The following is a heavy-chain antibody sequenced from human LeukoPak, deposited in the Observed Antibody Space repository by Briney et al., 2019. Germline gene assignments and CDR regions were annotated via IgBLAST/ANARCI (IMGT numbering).Heavy chain of an antibody. Sequence: PSETLSLTCTVSGGSISSYYWSWIRQPPGKGLEWIGYIYYSGSTNYNPSLKSRVTISVDTSKNQFSLKLSSVTAADTAVYYCARHSYGSGSYYPDRGNWFDPWGQGTLVTVSS. CDR3: ARHSYGSGSYYPDRGNWFDP. D-gene: IGHD3-10*01. V-gene: IGHV4-59*08. CDR2: IYYSGST. CDR1: GGSISSYY. J-gene: IGHJ5*02.